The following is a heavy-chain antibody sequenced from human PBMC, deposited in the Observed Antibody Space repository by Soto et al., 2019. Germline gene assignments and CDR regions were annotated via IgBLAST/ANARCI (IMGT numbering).Heavy chain of an antibody. D-gene: IGHD7-27*01. J-gene: IGHJ4*02. CDR3: AKVKGTGDSFYYFDY. CDR1: GFAFSSYY. Sequence: QVQLVESGGGVVQPGRSLRLSCAASGFAFSSYYMHWVRQAPGRGLEWVAVMSFDGSNTYYAASVRGRFTISRDNSKNTLFLQMNSLRGEDTAVYYCAKVKGTGDSFYYFDYWGQGALVTVSS. V-gene: IGHV3-30*18. CDR2: MSFDGSNT.